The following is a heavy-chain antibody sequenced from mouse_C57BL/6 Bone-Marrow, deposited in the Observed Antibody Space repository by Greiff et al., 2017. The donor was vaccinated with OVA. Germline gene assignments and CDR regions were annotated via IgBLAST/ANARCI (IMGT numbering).Heavy chain of an antibody. CDR2: INPSTGGT. CDR3: ASTRLYYGSSWDY. D-gene: IGHD1-1*01. Sequence: VQLQQSGPELVKPGASVKISCKASGYSFTGYYMNWVKQSPEKSLEWIGEINPSTGGTTYNQKFTATATLTVDKSSSTAYMQLKSLTSEDSAVYYCASTRLYYGSSWDYWGQGTTLTVSS. J-gene: IGHJ2*01. V-gene: IGHV1-42*01. CDR1: GYSFTGYY.